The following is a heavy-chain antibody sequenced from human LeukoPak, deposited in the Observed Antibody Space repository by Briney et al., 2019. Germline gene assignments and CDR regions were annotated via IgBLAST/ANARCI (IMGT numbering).Heavy chain of an antibody. CDR1: AGSISSSSYY. V-gene: IGHV4-39*07. J-gene: IGHJ5*02. CDR3: ARDSSSGWYKLDP. CDR2: IYYSGST. D-gene: IGHD6-19*01. Sequence: PSETLSLTCTVSAGSISSSSYYWGWIRQPPGRGLEGIGSIYYSGSTYYNQSLKSRVTISVDTSTNQFSLKLSSVTAADTAVYYCARDSSSGWYKLDPWGQGTLVTVSS.